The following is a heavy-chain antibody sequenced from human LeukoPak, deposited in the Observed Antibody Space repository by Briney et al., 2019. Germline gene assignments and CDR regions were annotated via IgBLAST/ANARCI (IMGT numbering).Heavy chain of an antibody. J-gene: IGHJ5*02. CDR2: IYYSGST. D-gene: IGHD6-13*01. Sequence: SETLSLTCTVSGGSISSYYWSWIRQPPGKGLEWIGYIYYSGSTNYNPSLKSRVTISVDTSKNQFSLKLSSVTAADTAVYYCARRGYSSSWYPRAGWFDPWGQGTLVTVSS. CDR3: ARRGYSSSWYPRAGWFDP. CDR1: GGSISSYY. V-gene: IGHV4-59*01.